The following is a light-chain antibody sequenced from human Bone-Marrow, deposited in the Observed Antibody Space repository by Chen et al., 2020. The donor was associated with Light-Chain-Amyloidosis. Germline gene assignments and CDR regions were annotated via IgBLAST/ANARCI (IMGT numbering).Light chain of an antibody. CDR3: QQRAKWPPLT. CDR2: DAS. V-gene: IGKV3-11*01. CDR1: QNVRNY. Sequence: EIVLTQSPATLSLSPGERATLSYRASQNVRNYLAWYQQKPGQAPRLLIYDASNRATGIPDRFSGSGSGTDFTLTISNLEPEDFAVYYCQQRAKWPPLTFGGGTKVESK. J-gene: IGKJ4*01.